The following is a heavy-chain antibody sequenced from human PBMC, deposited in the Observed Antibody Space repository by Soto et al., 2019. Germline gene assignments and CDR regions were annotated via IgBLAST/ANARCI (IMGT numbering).Heavy chain of an antibody. CDR2: IYATGTT. CDR1: GASFSGFY. D-gene: IGHD1-1*01. CDR3: VRDGTKTLRDWFDP. Sequence: SETLSLTCTVSGASFSGFYWSWIRKSAGKGLEWIGRIYATGTTDYNPSLKSRVMMSVDTSKKQFSLKLRSVTAADTAVYYCVRDGTKTLRDWFDPWGQGISVTVSS. V-gene: IGHV4-4*07. J-gene: IGHJ5*02.